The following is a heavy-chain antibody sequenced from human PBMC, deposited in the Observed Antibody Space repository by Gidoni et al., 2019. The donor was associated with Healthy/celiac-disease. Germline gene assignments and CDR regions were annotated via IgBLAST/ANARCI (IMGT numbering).Heavy chain of an antibody. J-gene: IGHJ6*02. CDR3: ARDHYDFWSGETKKYYYYGMDV. D-gene: IGHD3-3*01. CDR1: GFPFSSYS. CDR2: ISSSSSTI. Sequence: EVQLVESGGGLVQPGGSLSLSCAPPGFPFSSYSLHWLRQAPGKGLEWVSYISSSSSTIYYADSVKGRFTISRDNAKNSLYLQMNSLRDEDTAVYYCARDHYDFWSGETKKYYYYGMDVWGQGTTVTVSS. V-gene: IGHV3-48*02.